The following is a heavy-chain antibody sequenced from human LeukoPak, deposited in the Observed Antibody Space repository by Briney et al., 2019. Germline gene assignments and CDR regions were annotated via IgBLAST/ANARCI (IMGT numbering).Heavy chain of an antibody. Sequence: GGPLRLSCEGSGFILSIYGIHWVRQAPGKGLEWVAVIWNDGSKKYYADSVMGRFTISRDNSRSTVYLQMNSLRADDTAVYYCARDGVDSGGVHFDYWGQGTLVTVSS. CDR2: IWNDGSKK. CDR3: ARDGVDSGGVHFDY. V-gene: IGHV3-33*01. CDR1: GFILSIYG. D-gene: IGHD2-8*01. J-gene: IGHJ4*02.